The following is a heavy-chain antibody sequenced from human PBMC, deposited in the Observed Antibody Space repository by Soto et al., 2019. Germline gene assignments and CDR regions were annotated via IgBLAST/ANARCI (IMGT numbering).Heavy chain of an antibody. Sequence: ASVKVSCKASGYTFTSYAMHWVRQAPGQRREWMGWINAGNGNTKYSQKFQGRVTITRDTSASTAYMELSSLRSEDTAVYYCARGMLKSGAKNYYGMDVWGQGTTVTVSS. CDR3: ARGMLKSGAKNYYGMDV. CDR2: INAGNGNT. CDR1: GYTFTSYA. J-gene: IGHJ6*02. V-gene: IGHV1-3*01. D-gene: IGHD2-8*01.